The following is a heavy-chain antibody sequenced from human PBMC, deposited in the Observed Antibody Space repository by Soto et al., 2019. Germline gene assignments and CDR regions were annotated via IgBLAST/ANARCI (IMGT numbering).Heavy chain of an antibody. V-gene: IGHV1-18*01. CDR3: AGDLFKTEDIVSPPDY. D-gene: IGHD5-12*01. CDR2: ISAYNGNT. J-gene: IGHJ4*02. Sequence: ASVKVSSKASGCTFTSYGISWVRQAPGQGLEWMGWISAYNGNTNYAQKLQGRVTMTTDTSTSTAYMELRSLRSDDTALYYCAGDLFKTEDIVSPPDYWGQGTLVT. CDR1: GCTFTSYG.